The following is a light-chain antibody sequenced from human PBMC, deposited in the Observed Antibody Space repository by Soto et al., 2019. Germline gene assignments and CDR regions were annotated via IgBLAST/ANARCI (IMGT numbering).Light chain of an antibody. CDR2: KAS. V-gene: IGKV1-5*03. CDR3: QQYNSYSRT. CDR1: QSISNW. Sequence: DIQMTQSPSTLSASVGDRVTITCRASQSISNWLAWYQQKPGKAPNLLIYKASSLGRGVPSRFSGSGSGTEFTLTISSLQPDDFATYYCQQYNSYSRTFGQGTKVEIK. J-gene: IGKJ1*01.